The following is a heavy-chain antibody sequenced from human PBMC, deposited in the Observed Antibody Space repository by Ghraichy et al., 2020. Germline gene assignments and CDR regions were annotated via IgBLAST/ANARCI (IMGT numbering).Heavy chain of an antibody. CDR2: ISVYNGNT. D-gene: IGHD5-24*01. CDR1: GYTFISYG. CDR3: ARQPTGGLQWSWDY. J-gene: IGHJ4*02. V-gene: IGHV1-18*04. Sequence: ASVTVSCKASGYTFISYGISWVRQAPGHGLEWMGWISVYNGNTNYAQMLQGRVTMTTDTSTSTAYMELRSLRSDDTAVYYCARQPTGGLQWSWDYWGQGTLVTVSS.